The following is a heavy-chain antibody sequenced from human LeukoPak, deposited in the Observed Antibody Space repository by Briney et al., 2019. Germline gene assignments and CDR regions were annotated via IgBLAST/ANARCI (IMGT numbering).Heavy chain of an antibody. D-gene: IGHD6-13*01. V-gene: IGHV3-48*01. CDR1: GSTFSSYS. CDR2: ISSSSSTI. CDR3: ARAAAAGRYGMDV. J-gene: IGHJ6*02. Sequence: GGSLRLSCAASGSTFSSYSMNWVRQAPGKGLEWVSYISSSSSTIYYADSVKGRFTISRDNAKNSLYLQMNSLRAEDTAVYYCARAAAAGRYGMDVWGQGTTVTVSS.